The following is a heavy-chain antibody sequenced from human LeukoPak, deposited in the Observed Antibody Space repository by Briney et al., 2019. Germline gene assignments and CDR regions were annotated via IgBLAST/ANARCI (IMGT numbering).Heavy chain of an antibody. CDR1: GFTFSSYG. CDR3: AKDPTSSGWYSDY. D-gene: IGHD6-19*01. CDR2: IRYDGSNK. Sequence: GGSLRLSCAASGFTFSSYGMHWGRQAPGKGLEWVAFIRYDGSNKYYADSVKGRFTISRDNSKNTLYLQMNSLRAEATAVYYCAKDPTSSGWYSDYWGQGTLVTVSS. J-gene: IGHJ4*02. V-gene: IGHV3-30*02.